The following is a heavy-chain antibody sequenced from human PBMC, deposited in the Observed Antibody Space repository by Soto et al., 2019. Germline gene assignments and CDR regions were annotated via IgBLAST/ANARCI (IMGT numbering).Heavy chain of an antibody. J-gene: IGHJ4*02. CDR3: ARTLGSSGFDY. D-gene: IGHD3-10*01. Sequence: QVQLVQSGPEVKKPGASVKVSCKASGYSFTRYGIAWVRQAPGQGLEWMGWISTHNGNTKYEQKVQDRVTMTTDTSTTTAYMELRSLRSDDTAMYYCARTLGSSGFDYWGQGTLVAVSS. CDR1: GYSFTRYG. CDR2: ISTHNGNT. V-gene: IGHV1-18*01.